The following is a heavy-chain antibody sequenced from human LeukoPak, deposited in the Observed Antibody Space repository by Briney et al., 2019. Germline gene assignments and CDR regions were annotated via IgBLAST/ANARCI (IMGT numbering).Heavy chain of an antibody. J-gene: IGHJ2*01. D-gene: IGHD3-16*01. CDR3: ARMITWYFDL. CDR2: VYNSDYT. Sequence: SETLSLTCTVSSASISGYYWSWIRQPPGKGLEWIGYVYNSDYTSYKPSLKSRVTIVVDTSKNQFTLKLSSVTAADTAVYYCARMITWYFDLWGRATLVTVSS. V-gene: IGHV4-4*08. CDR1: SASISGYY.